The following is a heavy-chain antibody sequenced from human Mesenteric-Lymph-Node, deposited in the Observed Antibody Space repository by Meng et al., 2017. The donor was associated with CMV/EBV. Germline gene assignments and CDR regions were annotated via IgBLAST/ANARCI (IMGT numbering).Heavy chain of an antibody. CDR2: VYQSGTS. D-gene: IGHD4-17*01. CDR3: ARRRSGRGDYGLPGDHFDC. CDR1: GYSIGSGYY. Sequence: SETLSLTCSVSGYSIGSGYYWGWIRQSPGKGLEWIGSVYQSGTSYHNPSLKSRVTMSIDTSKNQFSLKLSAVTAADTAVYYCARRRSGRGDYGLPGDHFDCWSQGTLVTVSS. J-gene: IGHJ4*02. V-gene: IGHV4-38-2*01.